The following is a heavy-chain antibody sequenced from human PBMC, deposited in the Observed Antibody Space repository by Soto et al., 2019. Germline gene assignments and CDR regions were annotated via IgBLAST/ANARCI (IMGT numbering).Heavy chain of an antibody. CDR2: IYQSEST. Sequence: QLQLQESGSGLVKPSQTLSLTCAVSGGSINNGGYSWSWIRQPPGKGLEWIGYIYQSESTYYNPSIKSRVSLTLDKPNIHFSLKMSSVTAADTAVYYCARSHEETLMVVGAFGDVDLGGDGSMFTVSS. CDR1: GGSINNGGYS. V-gene: IGHV4-30-2*01. CDR3: ARSHEETLMVVGAFGDVDL. J-gene: IGHJ3*01. D-gene: IGHD2-21*01.